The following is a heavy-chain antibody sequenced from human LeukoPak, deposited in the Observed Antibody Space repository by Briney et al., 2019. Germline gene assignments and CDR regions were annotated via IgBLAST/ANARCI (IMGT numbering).Heavy chain of an antibody. CDR2: INPNSGGT. CDR1: GYTFTGYY. J-gene: IGHJ3*02. Sequence: GASVKVSCKASGYTFTGYYMHWVRQAPGRGLEWMGWINPNSGGTNYAQKFQGRVTMTRDTSISTAYMELSRLRSDDTAVYYCARGAQQLGFHWAFDIWGQGTMVTVSS. CDR3: ARGAQQLGFHWAFDI. V-gene: IGHV1-2*02. D-gene: IGHD6-13*01.